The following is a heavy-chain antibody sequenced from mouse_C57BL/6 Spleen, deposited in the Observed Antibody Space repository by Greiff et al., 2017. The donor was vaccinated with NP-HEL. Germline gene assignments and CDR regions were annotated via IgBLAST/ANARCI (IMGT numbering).Heavy chain of an antibody. CDR2: IYPGDGDT. V-gene: IGHV1-82*01. D-gene: IGHD2-2*01. J-gene: IGHJ3*01. CDR3: ARFYYGYDGGAY. Sequence: VQLQQSGPELVKPGASVKISCKASGYAFSSSWMNWVKQRPGKGLEWIGRIYPGDGDTNYNGKFKGKATLTADKSSSTAYMQLSSLTSEDSAVYFCARFYYGYDGGAYWGQGTLVTVSA. CDR1: GYAFSSSW.